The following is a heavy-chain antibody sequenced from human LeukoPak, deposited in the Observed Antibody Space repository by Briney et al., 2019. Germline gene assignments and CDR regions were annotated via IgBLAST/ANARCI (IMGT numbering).Heavy chain of an antibody. CDR2: ISYDGSNK. Sequence: GGSLRLSCAASGFTFSSYGMHWVRQAPGKGLEWVAVISYDGSNKYYADSVKGRFTISRDNSMNTLYLQMNSLRAEDTAVYYCAKDPRYQYEADIWGQGTMVTVSS. CDR3: AKDPRYQYEADI. V-gene: IGHV3-30*18. J-gene: IGHJ3*02. CDR1: GFTFSSYG. D-gene: IGHD2-2*01.